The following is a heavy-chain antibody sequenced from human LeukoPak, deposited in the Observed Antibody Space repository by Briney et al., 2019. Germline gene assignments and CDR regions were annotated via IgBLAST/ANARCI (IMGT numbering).Heavy chain of an antibody. V-gene: IGHV3-7*03. CDR3: ATSHDSSGND. CDR1: GFIFNSYR. CDR2: IKGDGSSK. Sequence: PGGSLRLSCAASGFIFNSYRMNWLRQAPGKGLEWVANIKGDGSSKYYMDSVKGRFTISRDNAKSSLYLQMNTLRAEDTAVYYCATSHDSSGNDWGQGTLVTVSS. J-gene: IGHJ4*02. D-gene: IGHD3-22*01.